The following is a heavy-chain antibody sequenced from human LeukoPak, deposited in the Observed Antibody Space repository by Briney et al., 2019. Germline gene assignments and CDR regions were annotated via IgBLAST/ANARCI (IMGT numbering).Heavy chain of an antibody. D-gene: IGHD6-6*01. Sequence: GGSLRLSCAASGFTFSSYAMHWVRQAPGKGLEYVSAISSNGGSTYYANSGKGRFTISRDNSKNTLYLQMGSLRAEDMAVYYCARTKYSSSYYFDYWGQGTLVTVSS. CDR3: ARTKYSSSYYFDY. V-gene: IGHV3-64*01. J-gene: IGHJ4*02. CDR1: GFTFSSYA. CDR2: ISSNGGST.